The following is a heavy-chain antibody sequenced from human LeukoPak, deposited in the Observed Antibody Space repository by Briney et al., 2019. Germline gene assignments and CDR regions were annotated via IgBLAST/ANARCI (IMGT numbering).Heavy chain of an antibody. CDR3: ASTLRFLPYRRFDY. Sequence: SETLSLTCSVSGGSIISSNYYWGWIRQPPGKGLEWLGSIYQSGSGSSYYNPSLKSRVTISGDTSKNQFSLRLNSVTATDTAVYYCASTLRFLPYRRFDYWGQGILVTVPS. CDR1: GGSIISSNYY. CDR2: IYQSGSGSS. D-gene: IGHD3-3*01. J-gene: IGHJ4*02. V-gene: IGHV4-39*01.